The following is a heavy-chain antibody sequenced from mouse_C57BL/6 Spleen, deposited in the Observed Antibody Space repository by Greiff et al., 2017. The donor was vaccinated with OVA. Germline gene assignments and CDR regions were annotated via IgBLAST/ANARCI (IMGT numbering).Heavy chain of an antibody. V-gene: IGHV1-9*01. CDR1: GYTFTGYW. J-gene: IGHJ2*01. Sequence: VQLQQSGAELMKPGASVKLSCKATGYTFTGYWIEWVKQRPGHGLEWIGEILPGSGSTNYTEKFKGKATFTADTSSNTAYMQLSSLTTEDSAIYYCARGTTVVATDYFDYWGQGTTLTVSS. CDR3: ARGTTVVATDYFDY. D-gene: IGHD1-1*01. CDR2: ILPGSGST.